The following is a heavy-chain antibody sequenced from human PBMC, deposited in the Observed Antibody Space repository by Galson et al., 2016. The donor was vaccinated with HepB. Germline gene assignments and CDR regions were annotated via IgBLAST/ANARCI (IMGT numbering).Heavy chain of an antibody. CDR3: ARFWHTTKKFDP. CDR2: IKLDGREK. CDR1: GFTFSSFW. V-gene: IGHV3-7*01. J-gene: IGHJ5*02. Sequence: SLRLSCAASGFTFSSFWMSWVRQAPGKGLELVANIKLDGREKYHVDSVKGRFTISRDNAKNSVYLQMNRLRAEDTAVYYCARFWHTTKKFDPWGQGTLVTVSS. D-gene: IGHD1-14*01.